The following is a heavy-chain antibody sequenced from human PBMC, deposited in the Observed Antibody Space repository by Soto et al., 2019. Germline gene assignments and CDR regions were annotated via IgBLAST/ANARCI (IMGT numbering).Heavy chain of an antibody. CDR1: GYTFTRFG. J-gene: IGHJ6*03. Sequence: GGSVKGSCQASGYTFTRFGISWVRQAPGQGLEWMGWISAYNANTNYAQKLQGRVTMATDTATSTAYMELRSLRSDDTAVYYCARDPQAGLSIYYYMDVWGKGTTVTVSS. D-gene: IGHD6-19*01. CDR3: ARDPQAGLSIYYYMDV. V-gene: IGHV1-18*01. CDR2: ISAYNANT.